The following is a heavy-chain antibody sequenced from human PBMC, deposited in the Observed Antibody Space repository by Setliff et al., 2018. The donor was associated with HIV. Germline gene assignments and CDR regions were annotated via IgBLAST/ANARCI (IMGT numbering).Heavy chain of an antibody. CDR1: GCSISSYY. D-gene: IGHD6-19*01. CDR3: ARLRQWLAFFDS. Sequence: SETLSLTCTVSGCSISSYYWSWIRQPAGKGLEWIGRIYTSGSTNYNPSLKSRVTMSVDTSKNQFSLKVRYVTAADTAVYYCARLRQWLAFFDSWGQGTLVTVSS. V-gene: IGHV4-4*07. J-gene: IGHJ4*02. CDR2: IYTSGST.